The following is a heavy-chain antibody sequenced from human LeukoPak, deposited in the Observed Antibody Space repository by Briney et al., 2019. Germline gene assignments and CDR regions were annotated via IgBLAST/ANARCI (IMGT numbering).Heavy chain of an antibody. J-gene: IGHJ4*02. Sequence: TGGSLRLSCAASGFTFSSYGMRWVRQAPGKGLEWVAVISYDGSNKYYADSVKGRFTISRDNSKNTLYLQMNSLRAEDTAVYYCAKGGLGNRASCLDYWGQGTLVTVSS. CDR1: GFTFSSYG. D-gene: IGHD2-2*01. CDR3: AKGGLGNRASCLDY. CDR2: ISYDGSNK. V-gene: IGHV3-30*18.